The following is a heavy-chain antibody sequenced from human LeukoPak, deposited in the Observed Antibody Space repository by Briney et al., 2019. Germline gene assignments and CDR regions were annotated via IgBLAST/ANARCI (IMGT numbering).Heavy chain of an antibody. CDR3: ARWGLGPSFDY. CDR2: ISSTGSYI. D-gene: IGHD1-26*01. J-gene: IGHJ4*02. Sequence: GGSLRLSCAASGFNLNRYMLNWVRQAPGKGLEWVSSISSTGSYIYYADPVKGRFTISRDNAKKSLYLQLNSLRVEDTAVYYCARWGLGPSFDYWGQGTRVTVSS. V-gene: IGHV3-21*01. CDR1: GFNLNRYM.